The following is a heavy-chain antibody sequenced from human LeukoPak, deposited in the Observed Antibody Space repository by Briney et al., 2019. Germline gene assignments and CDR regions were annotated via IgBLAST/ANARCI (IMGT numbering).Heavy chain of an antibody. J-gene: IGHJ4*02. CDR2: ISYSGAS. CDR3: ARQYSK. Sequence: PSETLSLTCTVSGVSINTGYDYWGRIPQARVKGLEWIASISYSGASFYNPSLKGRVTISRDTSKNQFSLRLTSVGAADTAGYYCARQYSKWGQGTLLTVSS. CDR1: GVSINTGYDY. V-gene: IGHV4-39*01. D-gene: IGHD5-12*01.